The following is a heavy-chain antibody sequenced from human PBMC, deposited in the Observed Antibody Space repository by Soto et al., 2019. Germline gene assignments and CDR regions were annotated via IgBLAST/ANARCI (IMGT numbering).Heavy chain of an antibody. CDR1: GFTFSSYW. V-gene: IGHV3-7*03. CDR3: ARDRPSYYDFWSGYPNWFDP. CDR2: IKQDGSEK. D-gene: IGHD3-3*01. J-gene: IGHJ5*02. Sequence: EGSLRLSCAASGFTFSSYWMSWVRQAPGKGLEWVANIKQDGSEKYYVDSVKGRFTISRDNAKNSLYLQMNSLRAEDTAVYYCARDRPSYYDFWSGYPNWFDPWGQGTLVTVSS.